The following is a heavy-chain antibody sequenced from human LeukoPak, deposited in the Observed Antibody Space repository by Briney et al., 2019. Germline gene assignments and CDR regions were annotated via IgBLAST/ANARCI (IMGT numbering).Heavy chain of an antibody. V-gene: IGHV4-30-4*01. CDR3: ARDSRRSGSVADY. CDR1: GGSISSGDYY. CDR2: IYHSGST. D-gene: IGHD3-10*01. J-gene: IGHJ4*02. Sequence: RASQTLFLTCTVSGGSISSGDYYWSWIRQPPVKGLEWIGYIYHSGSTYYNPSLKSRVTISVDTSKNQFSLKLSSVTAADTAVYYCARDSRRSGSVADYWGQGTLVTVSS.